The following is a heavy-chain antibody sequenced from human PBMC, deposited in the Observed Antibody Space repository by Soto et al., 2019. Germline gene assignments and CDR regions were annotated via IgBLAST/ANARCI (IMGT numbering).Heavy chain of an antibody. CDR2: IYSHDDT. CDR1: GGSVSSNDYS. CDR3: VRLNGYCVSNKCRCYYGMDD. J-gene: IGHJ6*02. Sequence: QLQLQESGPGLLKPSETLSLTCTVSGGSVSSNDYSWGWVRQSPWKGLEWIGAIYSHDDTHYNPSPLRRITTAVARSTNEFSLRLNSVTAADMTVYYCVRLNGYCVSNKCRCYYGMDDWGQETTVPDSS. V-gene: IGHV4-39*01. D-gene: IGHD2-2*03.